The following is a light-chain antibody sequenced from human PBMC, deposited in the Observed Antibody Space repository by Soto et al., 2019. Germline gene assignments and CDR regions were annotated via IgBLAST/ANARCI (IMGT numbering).Light chain of an antibody. V-gene: IGKV3-20*01. CDR1: QSVSASY. CDR2: GAS. J-gene: IGKJ4*01. Sequence: EIVLTQSPGPLSLSPGERATLFCRASQSVSASYLAWYPQKPGQSPRLLLYGASSRATGIPDRFSGSGSGTDFTLTISRLEPEDFAVYYCHQYGSSPLTFGGGTKGEIK. CDR3: HQYGSSPLT.